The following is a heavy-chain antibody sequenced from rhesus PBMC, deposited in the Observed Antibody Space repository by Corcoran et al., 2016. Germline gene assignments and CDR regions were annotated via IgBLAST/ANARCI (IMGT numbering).Heavy chain of an antibody. V-gene: IGHV1S2*01. J-gene: IGHJ5-1*01. CDR2: RNTYKGNK. Sequence: QVQLVQSGAEVKKPGSSVKVSCTASGYTFTDYYMPWVRPAPRPGIEGRGWRNTYKGNKKYAQKFEGRVTRTRDTSTSTAYRELSSLRSEDTAVYYCARGGSWGDFRFDVWGAGVLVTVSS. CDR3: ARGGSWGDFRFDV. CDR1: GYTFTDYY. D-gene: IGHD3-34*01.